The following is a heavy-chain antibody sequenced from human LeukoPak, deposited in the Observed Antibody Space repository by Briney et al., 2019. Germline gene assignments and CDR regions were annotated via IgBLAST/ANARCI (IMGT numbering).Heavy chain of an antibody. CDR3: AREQRYFDWLSDY. D-gene: IGHD3-9*01. V-gene: IGHV3-48*04. CDR1: GFTFSSYA. J-gene: IGHJ4*02. CDR2: ISSSGSTI. Sequence: GGSLRLSCAASGFTFSSYARSWVRQAPGKGLEWVSYISSSGSTIYYADSVKGRFTISRDNAKNSLYLQMNSLRAEDTAVYYCAREQRYFDWLSDYWGQGTLVTVSS.